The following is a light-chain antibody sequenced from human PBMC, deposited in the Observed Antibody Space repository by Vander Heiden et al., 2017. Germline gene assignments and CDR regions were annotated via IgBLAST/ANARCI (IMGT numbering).Light chain of an antibody. Sequence: QSALTQPRSVSGSPGQSVTISCTGTSGDVGGYNYVSWYQQHPGKATKLMIYDVSKRPSGVPDRFSGSKSGNTASLIISGLQAEDEADYYCCSYAGSYTYVFGTGTKVTVL. V-gene: IGLV2-11*01. J-gene: IGLJ1*01. CDR2: DVS. CDR3: CSYAGSYTYV. CDR1: SGDVGGYNY.